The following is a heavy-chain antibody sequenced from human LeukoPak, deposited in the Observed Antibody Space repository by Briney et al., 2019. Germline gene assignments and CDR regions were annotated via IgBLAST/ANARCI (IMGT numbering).Heavy chain of an antibody. Sequence: SETLSLTCAVYGGSFSGYYWSWIRQPPGKGLEWIGEINHSGSTNYNPSLKSRVTISVDTSKNQFSLKLSSVTAADTAVYYCARGAWFDPWGQGTLVTVSS. CDR1: GGSFSGYY. V-gene: IGHV4-34*01. CDR3: ARGAWFDP. CDR2: INHSGST. J-gene: IGHJ5*02.